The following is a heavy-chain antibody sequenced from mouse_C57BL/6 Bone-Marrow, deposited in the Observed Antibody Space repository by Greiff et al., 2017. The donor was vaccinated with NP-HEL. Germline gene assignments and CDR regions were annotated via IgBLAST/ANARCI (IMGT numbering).Heavy chain of an antibody. D-gene: IGHD1-1*01. Sequence: VKLMESGPELVKPGASVKISCKASGYTFTDYYINWVKQRPGQGLEWIGWIFPGSGSTYYNEKFKGKATLTVDKSSSTAYMLLSSLTSEDSAVYFCARVFITTVVPYAMDDWGQGTSVTVAS. CDR2: IFPGSGST. J-gene: IGHJ4*01. CDR1: GYTFTDYY. V-gene: IGHV1-75*01. CDR3: ARVFITTVVPYAMDD.